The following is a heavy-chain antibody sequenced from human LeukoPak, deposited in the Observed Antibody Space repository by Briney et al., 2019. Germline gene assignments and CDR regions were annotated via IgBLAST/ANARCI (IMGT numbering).Heavy chain of an antibody. CDR3: AREIAAAGYNWFDP. D-gene: IGHD6-13*01. J-gene: IGHJ5*02. CDR1: GGTFSSYA. V-gene: IGHV1-69*13. CDR2: IIPIFGTA. Sequence: SVKVSCKASGGTFSSYAISWVRQAPGQGLEWMGGIIPIFGTANYAQKFQGRVTITADESTSTAYMELSSLRSEDTAVYYCAREIAAAGYNWFDPWGQGTLVTVSS.